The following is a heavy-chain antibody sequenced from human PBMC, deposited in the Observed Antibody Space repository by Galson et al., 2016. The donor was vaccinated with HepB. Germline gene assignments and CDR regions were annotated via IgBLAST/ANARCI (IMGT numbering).Heavy chain of an antibody. CDR3: ARDELVTYLELLTTMTSLYGVDV. V-gene: IGHV3-33*01. D-gene: IGHD4-11*01. J-gene: IGHJ6*02. Sequence: SLRLSCAASGFTFSNYGMHWVRQAPGKGLEWVAVIWYDGTKKYYADSVKGRFTISRHNSKNIMYLQMSSLRAEDTAVYYCARDELVTYLELLTTMTSLYGVDVWGQGTTVTVSS. CDR2: IWYDGTKK. CDR1: GFTFSNYG.